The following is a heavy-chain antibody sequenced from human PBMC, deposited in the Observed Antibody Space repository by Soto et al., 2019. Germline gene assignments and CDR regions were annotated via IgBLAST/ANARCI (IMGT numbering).Heavy chain of an antibody. J-gene: IGHJ4*02. CDR3: AKGDTYYYDSSGPD. V-gene: IGHV3-21*04. D-gene: IGHD3-22*01. CDR1: GFTFSSYS. CDR2: ISSSSSYI. Sequence: LRLSCAASGFTFSSYSMNWVRQAPGKGLEWVSSISSSSSYIYYADSVKGRFTISRDNAKNSLYLQMNSLRAEDTAVYYCAKGDTYYYDSSGPDWGQGTLVTVSS.